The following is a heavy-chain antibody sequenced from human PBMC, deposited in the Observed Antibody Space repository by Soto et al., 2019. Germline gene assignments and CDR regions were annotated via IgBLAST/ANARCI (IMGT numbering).Heavy chain of an antibody. V-gene: IGHV3-7*01. D-gene: IGHD6-13*01. CDR3: ARDEGIAAYSLDY. CDR2: IKQDGSEK. Sequence: GGSLRLSCAASGFTFSSYWMSWVRQAPGKGLEWVANIKQDGSEKYYVDSVKGRFTISRDNAKNSLYLQMNSLRAEDTAVYYCARDEGIAAYSLDYWGQGTLVTVSS. CDR1: GFTFSSYW. J-gene: IGHJ4*02.